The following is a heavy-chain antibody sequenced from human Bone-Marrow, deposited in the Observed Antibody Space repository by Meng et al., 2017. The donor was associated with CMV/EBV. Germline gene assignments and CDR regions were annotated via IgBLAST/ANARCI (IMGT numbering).Heavy chain of an antibody. V-gene: IGHV1-46*01. Sequence: ASVKVSCKASGYTFTSYYMHWVRQAPGQGLEWMGIINPSGGSTSYAQKFQGRVTMTRDTSTSTVYMELSSLRAEDTAVYYCARVSSSWYYYYGMDVWGQGTTVTVSS. D-gene: IGHD6-13*01. CDR3: ARVSSSWYYYYGMDV. CDR1: GYTFTSYY. J-gene: IGHJ6*02. CDR2: INPSGGST.